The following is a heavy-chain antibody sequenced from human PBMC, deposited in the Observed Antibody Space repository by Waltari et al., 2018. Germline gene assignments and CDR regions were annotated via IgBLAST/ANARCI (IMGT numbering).Heavy chain of an antibody. D-gene: IGHD6-13*01. Sequence: EVQLVESGGGLVQPGGSLRLSCAASGFTFSNYWMHWVRQAPGKGLVWVSRINTDGSSTTYADSVKGRFTISRDNAKNTLYLQMNSLRAEDTAVYYCAPPPGYSSSGSWGQGTMVTVSS. CDR3: APPPGYSSSGS. V-gene: IGHV3-74*01. J-gene: IGHJ3*01. CDR2: INTDGSST. CDR1: GFTFSNYW.